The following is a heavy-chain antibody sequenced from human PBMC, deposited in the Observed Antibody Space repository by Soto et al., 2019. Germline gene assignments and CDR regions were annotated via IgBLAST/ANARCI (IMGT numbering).Heavy chain of an antibody. Sequence: PGESLKISCKGSGYSFTSYWIGWVRQMPGKGLEWMGIIYPGDSDTRYSPSFQGQVAISADKSISTAYLQWSSLKASDTAMYYCARHTYSYYYGMDVWGQGTTVTVSS. J-gene: IGHJ6*02. CDR2: IYPGDSDT. V-gene: IGHV5-51*01. CDR3: ARHTYSYYYGMDV. D-gene: IGHD2-21*01. CDR1: GYSFTSYW.